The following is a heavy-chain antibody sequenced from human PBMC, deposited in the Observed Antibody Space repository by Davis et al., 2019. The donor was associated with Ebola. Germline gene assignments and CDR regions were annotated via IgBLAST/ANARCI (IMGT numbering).Heavy chain of an antibody. CDR2: INQDGSEK. Sequence: GESLKISCEVSGFTLSSYWMSWVRQAPGKGLEWVANINQDGSEKFYVDSVKGRFTISRDNAKNSLYLQMNSLRAEDTAVYFCSRILDDWGQGTLVTVSS. CDR1: GFTLSSYW. CDR3: SRILDD. J-gene: IGHJ4*02. V-gene: IGHV3-7*03.